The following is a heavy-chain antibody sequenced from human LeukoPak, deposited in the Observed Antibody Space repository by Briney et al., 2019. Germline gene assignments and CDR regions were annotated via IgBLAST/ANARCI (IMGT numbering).Heavy chain of an antibody. V-gene: IGHV3-66*01. D-gene: IGHD3-22*01. CDR3: ASGQDSSGSQVY. Sequence: GGSLRLSCAASGFIFSTYVMSWVRQAPGKGLEWVSVIYSGGGTYYADSVKGRFTISRDDAKNTLNLQMNSLRAEDTAMYYCASGQDSSGSQVYWGQGTLVTVSS. CDR1: GFIFSTYV. CDR2: IYSGGGT. J-gene: IGHJ4*02.